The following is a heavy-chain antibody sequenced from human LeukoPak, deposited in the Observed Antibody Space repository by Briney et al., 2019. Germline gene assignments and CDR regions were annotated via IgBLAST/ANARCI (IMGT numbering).Heavy chain of an antibody. D-gene: IGHD5-18*01. V-gene: IGHV4-61*02. Sequence: SETLSLTCTVSGGSISSGSYYWSWIRQPAGKGLEWIGRIYSSGSTNYNPSLKSRVTVSVDTSKNQFSLKLNSVTAADTAVYYCARDPWDGYTYARIDYWGQGILVTVSS. CDR2: IYSSGST. CDR3: ARDPWDGYTYARIDY. J-gene: IGHJ4*02. CDR1: GGSISSGSYY.